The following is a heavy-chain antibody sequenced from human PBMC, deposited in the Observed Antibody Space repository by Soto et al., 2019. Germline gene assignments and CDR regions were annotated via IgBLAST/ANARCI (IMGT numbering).Heavy chain of an antibody. CDR1: GYSFTSYW. Sequence: EVQLVQSGAEVKKPGESLKISCKGSGYSFTSYWIGWVRQMPGKGLEWMGIIYPGDSDTRYSPSFQGQVTISADKSISTAYLQWSSLKASDTAMYYCATNYHCSGGSCHAFDIWGQGTMVTVSS. J-gene: IGHJ3*02. CDR3: ATNYHCSGGSCHAFDI. CDR2: IYPGDSDT. D-gene: IGHD2-15*01. V-gene: IGHV5-51*03.